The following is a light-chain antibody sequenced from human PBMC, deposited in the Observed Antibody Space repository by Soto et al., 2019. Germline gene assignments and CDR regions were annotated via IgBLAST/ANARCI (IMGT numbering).Light chain of an antibody. J-gene: IGKJ5*01. CDR2: GAS. Sequence: EIVMTQSRATLSVSPVERATLSWRASQSVSILLAWYQQKPGQAPRLLIHGASTRATGIPARFSGSGSGTVFTLTIVSLEPEDSAAYYCQQRKNWPPITFGQGTRLEIK. CDR3: QQRKNWPPIT. CDR1: QSVSIL. V-gene: IGKV3-15*01.